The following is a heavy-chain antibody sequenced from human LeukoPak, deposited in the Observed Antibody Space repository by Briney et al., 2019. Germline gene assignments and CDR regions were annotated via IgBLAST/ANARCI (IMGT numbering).Heavy chain of an antibody. D-gene: IGHD1-26*01. CDR3: ARVRAGFIVGALGY. CDR1: GFTFSSYA. Sequence: GGSLRLSCAASGFTFSSYAMHWVRQAPGKGLEWVAVISYDGSNKYYADSVKGRFTISRDNSKNTLYRQMNSLRAEDTAVYYCARVRAGFIVGALGYWGQGTLVTVSS. J-gene: IGHJ4*02. CDR2: ISYDGSNK. V-gene: IGHV3-30-3*01.